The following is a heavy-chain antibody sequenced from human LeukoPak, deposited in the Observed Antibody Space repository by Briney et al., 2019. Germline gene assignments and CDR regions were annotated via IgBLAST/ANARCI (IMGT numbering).Heavy chain of an antibody. Sequence: PGGSLRLSCAASGFTFSGYAMSWVRQAPGKGLEWVSAISGSGGSTYYADSVKGRFTISRDNSKNTLYLQMNSLRAEDTAVYYCAKDSFVDSSGYLVDYWGQGTLVTVSS. D-gene: IGHD3-22*01. CDR1: GFTFSGYA. CDR3: AKDSFVDSSGYLVDY. J-gene: IGHJ4*02. CDR2: ISGSGGST. V-gene: IGHV3-23*01.